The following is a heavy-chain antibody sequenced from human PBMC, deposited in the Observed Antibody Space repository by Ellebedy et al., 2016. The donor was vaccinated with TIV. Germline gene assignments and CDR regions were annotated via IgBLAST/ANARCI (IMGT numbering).Heavy chain of an antibody. CDR2: IYYSGST. J-gene: IGHJ6*02. CDR3: ARLRVSYYGSGQQWSTHYYYGMDV. Sequence: SETLSLXXTVSGGSISSYYWSWIRQPPGKGLEWIGYIYYSGSTNYNPSLKSRVTISVDTSKNQFSLKLSSVTAADTAVYYCARLRVSYYGSGQQWSTHYYYGMDVWGQGTTVTVSS. D-gene: IGHD3-10*01. V-gene: IGHV4-59*08. CDR1: GGSISSYY.